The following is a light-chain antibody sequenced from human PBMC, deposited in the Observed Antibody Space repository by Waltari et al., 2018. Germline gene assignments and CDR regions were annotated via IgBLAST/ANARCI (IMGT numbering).Light chain of an antibody. Sequence: EIVLTQFPGTLSLSPGERATLSCRASQSVTSSNLAWYQQKPGQAPRLLIYAASSRATGIPDRFSGSESGTDFTLTISRLEPEDFAVYYCQQYGSSLYTFGQGTKLEIK. CDR3: QQYGSSLYT. CDR2: AAS. CDR1: QSVTSSN. V-gene: IGKV3-20*01. J-gene: IGKJ2*01.